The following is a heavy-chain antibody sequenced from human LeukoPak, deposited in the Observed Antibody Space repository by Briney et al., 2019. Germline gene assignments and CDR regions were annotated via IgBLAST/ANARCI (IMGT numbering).Heavy chain of an antibody. CDR3: ARRLYGGNQMYYFDY. CDR1: GFTFSSYG. Sequence: GRSLRLSCAASGFTFSSYGMHWVRQAPGKGLEWVAVIWYDGSNKYYADSVKGRFTISRDNSKNTLYLQMNSLRAEDTAVYYCARRLYGGNQMYYFDYWGQGTLVTVSS. CDR2: IWYDGSNK. V-gene: IGHV3-33*01. D-gene: IGHD4-23*01. J-gene: IGHJ4*02.